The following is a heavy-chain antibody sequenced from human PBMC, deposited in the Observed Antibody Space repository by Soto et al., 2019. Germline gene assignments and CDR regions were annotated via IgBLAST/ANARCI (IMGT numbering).Heavy chain of an antibody. CDR1: GFTFSSYG. J-gene: IGHJ3*02. Sequence: PGGSLRLSCAASGFTFSSYGMHWVRQAPGKGLEWVAVIWYDGSNKYYADSVKGRFTISRDNSKNTLYLQMNSLRAEDTAVYYCARDTYMTTGISDAFDIWGQGTMVTVSS. V-gene: IGHV3-33*01. CDR3: ARDTYMTTGISDAFDI. D-gene: IGHD4-17*01. CDR2: IWYDGSNK.